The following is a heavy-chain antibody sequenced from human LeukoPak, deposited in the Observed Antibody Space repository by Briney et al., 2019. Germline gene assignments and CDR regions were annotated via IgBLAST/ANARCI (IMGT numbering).Heavy chain of an antibody. CDR2: IYWNDDK. V-gene: IGHV2-5*01. CDR3: AHYSSSYLWDNYYYMDV. J-gene: IGHJ6*03. CDR1: GFSLSTSGVG. D-gene: IGHD6-13*01. Sequence: ESGPTLVKPTQTLTLTCTFSGFSLSTSGVGVGWIRQPPGKALEWLALIYWNDDKRYSPSLKSRLTITKDTSKNQVVLTMTNMDPVDTATYYCAHYSSSYLWDNYYYMDVWGKGTTVTVSS.